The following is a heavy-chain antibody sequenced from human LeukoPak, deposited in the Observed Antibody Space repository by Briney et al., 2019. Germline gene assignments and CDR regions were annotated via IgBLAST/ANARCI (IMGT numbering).Heavy chain of an antibody. J-gene: IGHJ5*02. D-gene: IGHD6-13*01. V-gene: IGHV4-34*01. CDR1: GGSFSGYY. CDR3: ARRLAAAGRWGARWFDP. Sequence: PSETLSLTCAVYGGSFSGYYWSWIRQPPGKGLEWIGEINHSGSTNYNPSLKSRVTISVDTSKNQFSLKLSSVTAADTAVYYCARRLAAAGRWGARWFDPWGQGTLVTVSS. CDR2: INHSGST.